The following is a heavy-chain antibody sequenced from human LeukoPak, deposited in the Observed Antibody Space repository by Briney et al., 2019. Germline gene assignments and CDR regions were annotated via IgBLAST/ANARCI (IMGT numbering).Heavy chain of an antibody. CDR1: GFTFSNYW. Sequence: GSLSLSCAASGFTFSNYWMSWVRQAPGKGLEWVANIKEDGSEKYYVDSVKGRFTISRGNARNSLYLQMNSLRAEDTAVYYSASGRQLGYWGQGTLVTVSS. CDR3: ASGRQLGY. J-gene: IGHJ4*02. D-gene: IGHD6-13*01. CDR2: IKEDGSEK. V-gene: IGHV3-7*01.